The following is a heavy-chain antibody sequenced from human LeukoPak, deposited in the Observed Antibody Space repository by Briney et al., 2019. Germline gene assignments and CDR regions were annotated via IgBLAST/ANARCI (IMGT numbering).Heavy chain of an antibody. J-gene: IGHJ3*01. CDR1: GYNFSNYW. Sequence: HGDSLKISCKGSGYNFSNYWIAWVRQMSGKGLEWMGIIYPNDSDTRYRPSFQGQVSISADKSINTAYLQWSSLKASDTAMYFCARPNITYYYDSSGYDGFDVWGQGTMVTVSS. CDR2: IYPNDSDT. D-gene: IGHD3-22*01. V-gene: IGHV5-51*01. CDR3: ARPNITYYYDSSGYDGFDV.